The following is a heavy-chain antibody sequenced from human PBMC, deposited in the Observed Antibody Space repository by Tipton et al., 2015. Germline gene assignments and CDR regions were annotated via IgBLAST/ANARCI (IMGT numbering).Heavy chain of an antibody. J-gene: IGHJ6*02. D-gene: IGHD2-21*01. CDR1: GGSISSSNW. Sequence: TLSLTCAVSGGSISSSNWWNWVRQPPGKGLEWIGEIYLSGSTNYNPSLKSRVSISIDESNNQFSLNLRSVTAADTAVYYCARVGYCGGSCFSGYYGMDVWGRGTTVTVSS. CDR2: IYLSGST. CDR3: ARVGYCGGSCFSGYYGMDV. V-gene: IGHV4-4*02.